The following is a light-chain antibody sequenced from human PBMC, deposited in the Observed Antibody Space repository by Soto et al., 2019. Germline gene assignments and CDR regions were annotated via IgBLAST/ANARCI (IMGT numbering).Light chain of an antibody. J-gene: IGKJ5*01. CDR1: QRISTY. CDR2: GAS. Sequence: PGERATLSCRTSQRISTYLTWLQQKPGQAPRLLIYGASNRATGVPVRFSGSGSGTDFTLTISSLEPEDFAVYYCQQRSNWPPITFGQGTRLEIK. CDR3: QQRSNWPPIT. V-gene: IGKV3-11*01.